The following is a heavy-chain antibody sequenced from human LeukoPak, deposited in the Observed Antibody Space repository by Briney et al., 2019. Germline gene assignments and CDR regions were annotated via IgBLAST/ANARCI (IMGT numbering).Heavy chain of an antibody. CDR1: GGSFSGYY. V-gene: IGHV4-34*01. CDR2: INHSGST. Sequence: SETLSLTCAVYGGSFSGYYWSWIRQPPGKGLEWIGEINHSGSTNYNPSLKSRVTISVDTSKNQFSLKLSSVTAADTAVYYCARGSGIAARPENWFDPWGQGTLVTVSS. D-gene: IGHD6-6*01. CDR3: ARGSGIAARPENWFDP. J-gene: IGHJ5*02.